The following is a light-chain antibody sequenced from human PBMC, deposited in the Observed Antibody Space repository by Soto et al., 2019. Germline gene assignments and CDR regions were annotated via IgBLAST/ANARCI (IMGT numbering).Light chain of an antibody. CDR1: QSVSSSY. CDR2: GAS. CDR3: QQYGSSPPIT. J-gene: IGKJ3*01. Sequence: EIVLTQSPGTLSLSPGERATLSCRASQSVSSSYLAWYQQKTGQAPSLLIYGASSRATGIPDRFSGSGSATDFTLTISRLEPEDFEVYYCQQYGSSPPITFGPGTKVDIK. V-gene: IGKV3-20*01.